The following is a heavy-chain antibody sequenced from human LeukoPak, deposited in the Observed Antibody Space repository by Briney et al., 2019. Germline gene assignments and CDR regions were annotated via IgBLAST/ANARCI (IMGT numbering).Heavy chain of an antibody. CDR2: INPNRGST. Sequence: ASVKVSCKASGYTFTGYYMHWVRQAPGQGLEWMACINPNRGSTNYAQKFQGRVTMTRDTSNSTAYMELSRLRSDDTAVYYCVRVGATDFDYWGQGTLVTVSS. CDR1: GYTFTGYY. CDR3: VRVGATDFDY. D-gene: IGHD1-26*01. J-gene: IGHJ4*02. V-gene: IGHV1-2*02.